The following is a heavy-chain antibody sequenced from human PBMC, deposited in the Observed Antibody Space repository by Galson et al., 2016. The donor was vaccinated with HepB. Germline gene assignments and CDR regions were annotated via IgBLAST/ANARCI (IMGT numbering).Heavy chain of an antibody. J-gene: IGHJ4*02. V-gene: IGHV3-74*01. CDR2: INTDGSST. CDR1: GFTFRIYN. CDR3: ARALGRSSGWSPKGY. D-gene: IGHD6-19*01. Sequence: SLRLSCAASGFTFRIYNMNWVRQAPGKGLVWVSRINTDGSSTNYADSVKGRFTISRDNAKNTLYLQMNSLRTEDTAVYYCARALGRSSGWSPKGYWGQGTLVAVSS.